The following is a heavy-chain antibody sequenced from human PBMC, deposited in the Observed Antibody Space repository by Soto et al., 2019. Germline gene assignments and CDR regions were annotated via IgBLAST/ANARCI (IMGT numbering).Heavy chain of an antibody. D-gene: IGHD6-13*01. J-gene: IGHJ6*02. CDR2: INGGSGST. V-gene: IGHV1-3*01. CDR1: GYTFANYA. Sequence: ASVKVSCKASGYTFANYAMQWVRQAPGQRLEWMGWINGGSGSTRYSQNFQGRLTITRDESTSTAYMELSSLRSEDTAVYYCASRAAGNYYYYGMDVWGQGTTVTVSS. CDR3: ASRAAGNYYYYGMDV.